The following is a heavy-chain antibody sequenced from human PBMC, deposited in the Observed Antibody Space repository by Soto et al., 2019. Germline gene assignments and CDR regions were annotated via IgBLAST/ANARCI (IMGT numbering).Heavy chain of an antibody. CDR1: GGSFSGYY. Sequence: TLSLTCAVYGGSFSGYYWSWIRQPPGKGLEWIGEINHSGSTNYNPSLKSRVTISVDTSKNQFSLKLSSVTAADTAVYYCARGLGAKRGYCSGGSCYSNWFDPWGQGTLVTVSS. J-gene: IGHJ5*02. V-gene: IGHV4-34*01. D-gene: IGHD2-15*01. CDR3: ARGLGAKRGYCSGGSCYSNWFDP. CDR2: INHSGST.